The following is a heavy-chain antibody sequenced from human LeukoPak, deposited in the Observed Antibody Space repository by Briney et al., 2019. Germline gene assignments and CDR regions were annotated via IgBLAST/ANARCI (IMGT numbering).Heavy chain of an antibody. V-gene: IGHV1-2*02. Sequence: GASVKVSCKASGYTFTGYYMHWVRQAPGQGLEWMGWINPNSGGTNYAQKFQGRVTMTRDTSISTAYMELSSLRSEDTAVYYCARGGDYLYYYYYYMDVWGKGTTVTVSS. J-gene: IGHJ6*03. CDR3: ARGGDYLYYYYYYMDV. D-gene: IGHD4-17*01. CDR1: GYTFTGYY. CDR2: INPNSGGT.